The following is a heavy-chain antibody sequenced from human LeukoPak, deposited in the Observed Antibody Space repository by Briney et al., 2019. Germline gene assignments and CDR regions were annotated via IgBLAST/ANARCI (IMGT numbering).Heavy chain of an antibody. CDR1: GGSFSGYY. Sequence: PSETLSLTCAVYGGSFSGYYWSWLRQPPGKGLEWIGEINHSGSTNYNPSPKSRVTISVDTSKNQFSLKLSSVTAADTAVYYCARGAVVAATRVYYYYMDVWGKGTPVTVSS. V-gene: IGHV4-34*01. CDR2: INHSGST. J-gene: IGHJ6*03. D-gene: IGHD2-15*01. CDR3: ARGAVVAATRVYYYYMDV.